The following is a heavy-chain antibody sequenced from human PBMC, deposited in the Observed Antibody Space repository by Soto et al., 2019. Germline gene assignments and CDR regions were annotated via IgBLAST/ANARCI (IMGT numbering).Heavy chain of an antibody. D-gene: IGHD2-2*01. CDR3: TRHRDRSYCSNTSCYYGFDF. V-gene: IGHV3-73*01. Sequence: GGSLRLSCAASGFTFSGSAMHWVRQASGKGLEWVGRIRSKANSYAEAYATSVKGRLTISRDDAKNTAYLQMNSLKTVDSDVYAGTRHRDRSYCSNTSCYYGFDFWGQGTLVTVSS. CDR1: GFTFSGSA. J-gene: IGHJ4*02. CDR2: IRSKANSYAE.